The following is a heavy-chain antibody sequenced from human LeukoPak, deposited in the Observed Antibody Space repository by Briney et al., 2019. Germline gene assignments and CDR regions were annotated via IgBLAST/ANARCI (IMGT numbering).Heavy chain of an antibody. V-gene: IGHV3-48*03. CDR1: GFTFSSYD. J-gene: IGHJ4*02. CDR2: ISSSGSTI. Sequence: GGSLRLSCAASGFTFSSYDMNWVRQAPGKGLEWVSYISSSGSTIYYADSVKGRFTISRDNAKNSLYLQMNSLRAEDTAVYYCARDLSGYSSSHFDYWGQGTLVTVSS. CDR3: ARDLSGYSSSHFDY. D-gene: IGHD6-19*01.